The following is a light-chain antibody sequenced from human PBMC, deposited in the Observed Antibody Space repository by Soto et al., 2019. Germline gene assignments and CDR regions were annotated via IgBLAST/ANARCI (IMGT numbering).Light chain of an antibody. CDR1: QSLLHSDGYNS. CDR2: LGS. J-gene: IGKJ4*01. Sequence: DIVMTQSPLSLPVTPGEPASISCRSSQSLLHSDGYNSWDWFLQRPGQSPQLLIYLGSSRAAGVPDRFSGSGSGTDFTLKISRVEAEDVGFYYCMQDLQTPLTFGGGTKVDIK. CDR3: MQDLQTPLT. V-gene: IGKV2-28*01.